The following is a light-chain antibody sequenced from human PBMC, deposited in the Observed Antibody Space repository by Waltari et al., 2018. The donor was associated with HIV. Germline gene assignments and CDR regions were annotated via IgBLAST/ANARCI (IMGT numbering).Light chain of an antibody. CDR1: QNIYHY. J-gene: IGKJ3*01. Sequence: DIQMTQSPSSLSASIGARVTITCRASQNIYHYLNWYQHEPGKPPKLLIYAASTLQSGVPSRFSASGSGTDFTLTIDNLQLEDFATYYCQQSSDLPSTFGPGTKVDLK. CDR2: AAS. V-gene: IGKV1-39*01. CDR3: QQSSDLPST.